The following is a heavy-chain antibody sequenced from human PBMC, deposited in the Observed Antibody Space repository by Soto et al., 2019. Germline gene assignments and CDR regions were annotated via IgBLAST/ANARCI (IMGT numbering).Heavy chain of an antibody. J-gene: IGHJ4*02. Sequence: ASVKVSCKASGGTFSSYAISWVRQAPGQGLEWMGGIIPIFGTANYAQKFQGRVTITADESTSTAYMELSSLRSEDTAVYYCARTPLPPGQDYDFWSGYYTGILDYWGQGTLVTLSS. D-gene: IGHD3-3*01. V-gene: IGHV1-69*13. CDR1: GGTFSSYA. CDR3: ARTPLPPGQDYDFWSGYYTGILDY. CDR2: IIPIFGTA.